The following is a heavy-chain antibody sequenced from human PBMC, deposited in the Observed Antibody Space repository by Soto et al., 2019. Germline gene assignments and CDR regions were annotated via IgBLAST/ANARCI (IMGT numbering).Heavy chain of an antibody. CDR2: IYYSGST. D-gene: IGHD5-18*01. CDR3: ASGDSYGAFDY. CDR1: GVSISSYY. V-gene: IGHV4-59*08. Sequence: PSETLSLTCTVSGVSISSYYWSWIRQPPGKGLEWIGYIYYSGSTNYNPSLKSRVTISVDTSKNQFSLKLSSVTAADTAVYYCASGDSYGAFDYWGQGTLVTVSS. J-gene: IGHJ4*02.